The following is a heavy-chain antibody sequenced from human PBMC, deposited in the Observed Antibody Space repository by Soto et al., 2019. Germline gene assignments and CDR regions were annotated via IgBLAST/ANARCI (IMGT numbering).Heavy chain of an antibody. CDR1: GFTFGDYA. CDR3: TGINYYDSSGSHFDY. Sequence: GGSLRLSCTASGFTFGDYAMSWVRQAPGKGLEWVGFIRSKAYGGTTEYAASVKGRFTISRDDSKSIAYLQMNSLKTEDTAVYCCTGINYYDSSGSHFDYWGQGTLVTVSS. J-gene: IGHJ4*02. V-gene: IGHV3-49*04. CDR2: IRSKAYGGTT. D-gene: IGHD3-22*01.